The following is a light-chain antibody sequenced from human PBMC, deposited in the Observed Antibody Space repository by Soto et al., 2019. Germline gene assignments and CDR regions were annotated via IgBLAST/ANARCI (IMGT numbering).Light chain of an antibody. Sequence: DIQMTQSPSTLSASVGDRVTITCRASQSISSWLAWYQQKPGKAPKLLIYKASSLESGVPSRFSGSGSGTEFTLTISSLQPDDFATYYCQQYNSYSPYTFGQGTK. CDR1: QSISSW. V-gene: IGKV1-5*03. CDR3: QQYNSYSPYT. J-gene: IGKJ2*01. CDR2: KAS.